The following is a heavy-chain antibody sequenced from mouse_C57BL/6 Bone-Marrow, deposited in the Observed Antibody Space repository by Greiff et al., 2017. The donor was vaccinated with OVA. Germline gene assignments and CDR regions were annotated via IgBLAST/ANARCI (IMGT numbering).Heavy chain of an antibody. CDR1: GYTFTSYW. J-gene: IGHJ3*01. Sequence: QVHVKQPGAELVKPGASVKLSCKASGYTFTSYWMHWVKQRPGQGLEWIGMIHPNSGSTNYNEKFKSKATLTVDKSSSTAYMQLSSLTSEDSAVYYCARGTYDGYSWFAYWGQGTLVTVSA. CDR3: ARGTYDGYSWFAY. V-gene: IGHV1-64*01. CDR2: IHPNSGST. D-gene: IGHD2-3*01.